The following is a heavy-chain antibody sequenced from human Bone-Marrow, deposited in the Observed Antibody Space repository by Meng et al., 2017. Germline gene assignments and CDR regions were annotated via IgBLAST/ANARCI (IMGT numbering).Heavy chain of an antibody. J-gene: IGHJ4*02. CDR1: GYTFTSYY. Sequence: ASVKVSCKASGYTFTSYYMHWVRQAPGQGLEWMGIINPSGGSTSYAQKVQGRVTMTRDTSTSTVYRELSSLRSEDTAVYYCARGSRSHFIWAMARSKYYFDYWGQGTLVTVSS. CDR2: INPSGGST. D-gene: IGHD2-15*01. V-gene: IGHV1-46*01. CDR3: ARGSRSHFIWAMARSKYYFDY.